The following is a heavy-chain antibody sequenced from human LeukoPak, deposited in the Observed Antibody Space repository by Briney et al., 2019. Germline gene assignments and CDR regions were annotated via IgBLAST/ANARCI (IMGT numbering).Heavy chain of an antibody. CDR2: ISSSSSTI. J-gene: IGHJ6*02. Sequence: PGGSLRLSCAASGFTFSSYSMTWVRQAPGKGLEWVSYISSSSSTIYYADSVKGRFTISRDNAKNSLYLQMNSLRAEDTAVYYCARDFRTIFGVVINYYYGMDVWGQGTTVTVSS. CDR1: GFTFSSYS. V-gene: IGHV3-48*01. CDR3: ARDFRTIFGVVINYYYGMDV. D-gene: IGHD3-3*01.